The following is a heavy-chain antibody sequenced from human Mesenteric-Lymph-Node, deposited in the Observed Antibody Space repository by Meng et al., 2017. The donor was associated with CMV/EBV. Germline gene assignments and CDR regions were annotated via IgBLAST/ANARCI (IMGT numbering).Heavy chain of an antibody. D-gene: IGHD3-9*01. CDR2: INHSGST. CDR3: ARGSSYDILTGFFDY. V-gene: IGHV4-34*01. Sequence: CGSGLLKPSETLSVTCAVYGGSFSGYYWNWIRQSPEKGLEWIGEINHSGSTPYNPSFTRRIIISVDTSTNQISLNMSSVTAADTAVYYCARGSSYDILTGFFDYWGQGALVTVSS. CDR1: GGSFSGYY. J-gene: IGHJ4*02.